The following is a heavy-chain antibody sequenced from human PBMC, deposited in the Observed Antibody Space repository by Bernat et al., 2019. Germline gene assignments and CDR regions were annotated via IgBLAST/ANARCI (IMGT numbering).Heavy chain of an antibody. CDR3: ANGDVVVVAAHFDY. CDR1: GFTFSSYA. Sequence: QVQLVESGGGVVQPGRSLRLSCAASGFTFSSYAMHWVRQAPGKGLEWVAVISYDGSNKYYADSVKGRFTISRDNSKNTLYLQMNSLRAEDTAVYYCANGDVVVVAAHFDYWGQGTLVTVSS. CDR2: ISYDGSNK. J-gene: IGHJ4*02. V-gene: IGHV3-30*01. D-gene: IGHD2-15*01.